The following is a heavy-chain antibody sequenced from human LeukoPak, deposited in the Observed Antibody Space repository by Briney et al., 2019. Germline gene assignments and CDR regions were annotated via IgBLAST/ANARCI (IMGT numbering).Heavy chain of an antibody. CDR1: GYTFTSYD. D-gene: IGHD3-22*01. J-gene: IGHJ6*03. V-gene: IGHV1-8*01. Sequence: ASVKVSCKASGYTFTSYDINWVRQATGQGLEWMGWMNPNRGNTGYAQKFQGRVTMTRNTSISTAYMELSSLRSEDTAVYYCARVGSGYSASYYYYYMDVWGKGTTVTISS. CDR2: MNPNRGNT. CDR3: ARVGSGYSASYYYYYMDV.